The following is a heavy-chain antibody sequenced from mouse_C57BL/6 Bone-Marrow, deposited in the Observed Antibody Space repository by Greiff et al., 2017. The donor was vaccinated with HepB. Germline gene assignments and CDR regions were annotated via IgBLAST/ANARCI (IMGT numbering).Heavy chain of an antibody. CDR3: ARRGYYAMDY. CDR1: GYTFTSYG. V-gene: IGHV1-81*01. J-gene: IGHJ4*01. Sequence: VQLQQSGAELARPGASVKLSCKASGYTFTSYGISWVKQRTGQGLEWIGEIYPRSGNTYYNEKFKGKATLTAGKSSSTAYMELRSLTSEDSAVYFCARRGYYAMDYWGQGTSVTVSS. CDR2: IYPRSGNT.